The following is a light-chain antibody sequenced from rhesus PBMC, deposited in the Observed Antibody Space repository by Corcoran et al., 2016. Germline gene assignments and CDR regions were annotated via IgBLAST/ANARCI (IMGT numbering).Light chain of an antibody. Sequence: EIVMTQSPVTLSLSPGETATISCRTSQSVSDYLAWYQQKPGQVPRLLIYGESSRATGSPDRFSGSGSGTDFPLTISSLEPEDFAIYYCQETSDLFTFGPGTKLGIK. CDR2: GES. J-gene: IGKJ3*01. CDR3: QETSDLFT. CDR1: QSVSDY. V-gene: IGKV3-31*02.